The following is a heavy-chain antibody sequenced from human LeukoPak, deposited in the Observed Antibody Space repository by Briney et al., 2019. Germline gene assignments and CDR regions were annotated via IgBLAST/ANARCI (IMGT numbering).Heavy chain of an antibody. V-gene: IGHV4-61*02. CDR2: IYTSGST. D-gene: IGHD6-19*01. CDR3: AREIAVAGLDY. J-gene: IGHJ4*02. Sequence: KPSETLSLTCTVSGGSISSSSYYWGWIRQPPGKGLEWIGRIYTSGSTNYNPSLKSRVTISVDTSKNQFSLKLSSVTAADTAVYYCAREIAVAGLDYWGQGTLVTVSS. CDR1: GGSISSSSYY.